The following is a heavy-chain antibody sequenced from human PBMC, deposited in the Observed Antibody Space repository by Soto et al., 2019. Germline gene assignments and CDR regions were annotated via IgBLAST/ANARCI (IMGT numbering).Heavy chain of an antibody. Sequence: LKISCKGSGYSFTSYWIGWVRQMPGKGLEWMGIIYPGDSDTRYSPSFQGQVTISADKSISTAYLQWSSLKASDTAMYYCARMGYIVVVPAAQANYGMDVWGQGTTVTVSS. V-gene: IGHV5-51*01. CDR2: IYPGDSDT. CDR3: ARMGYIVVVPAAQANYGMDV. D-gene: IGHD2-2*01. J-gene: IGHJ6*02. CDR1: GYSFTSYW.